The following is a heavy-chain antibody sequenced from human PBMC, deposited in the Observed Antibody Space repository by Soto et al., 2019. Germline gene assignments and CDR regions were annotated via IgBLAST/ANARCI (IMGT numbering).Heavy chain of an antibody. J-gene: IGHJ4*02. CDR1: GFTFSSYS. CDR2: ISTTSSPI. CDR3: AREGIVVAGTEGYFNY. V-gene: IGHV3-48*02. Sequence: EVQLVESGGGLVQPGGSPRLSCAASGFTFSSYSMNWVRQAPGKGLEWVSYISTTSSPIYYADSVKGRFTISRDNAKNSLYLQMSSLRDEDTAVYYCAREGIVVAGTEGYFNYWGQGTLVTVSS. D-gene: IGHD6-19*01.